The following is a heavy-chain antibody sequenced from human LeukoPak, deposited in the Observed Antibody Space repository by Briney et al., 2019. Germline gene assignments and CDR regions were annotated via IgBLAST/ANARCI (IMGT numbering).Heavy chain of an antibody. J-gene: IGHJ4*02. V-gene: IGHV3-53*01. Sequence: GGSLRLSCAASGVNVSSHYMSWVRQAPGKGLEWVSVIYSGGSTYYADSVKGRFTISRDSSKNTLYLQMNSLRAEDTAVYYCVISPNTYYFDYWGQGTLVTVSS. D-gene: IGHD2-2*02. CDR2: IYSGGST. CDR1: GVNVSSHY. CDR3: VISPNTYYFDY.